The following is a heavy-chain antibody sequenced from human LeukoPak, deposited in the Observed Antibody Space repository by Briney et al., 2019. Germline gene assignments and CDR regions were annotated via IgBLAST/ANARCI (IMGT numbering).Heavy chain of an antibody. V-gene: IGHV3-53*01. Sequence: GGSLRLSCAASGFTVSSNYMSWVRQAPGKGLEWVSVIYSGGSTYYADSVKGRFTISRDNSKNTLYLQMNNLRAEDTAVYYCANIISSGWYRGLGYFDYWGQGTLVTVSS. CDR2: IYSGGST. CDR1: GFTVSSNY. J-gene: IGHJ4*02. CDR3: ANIISSGWYRGLGYFDY. D-gene: IGHD6-19*01.